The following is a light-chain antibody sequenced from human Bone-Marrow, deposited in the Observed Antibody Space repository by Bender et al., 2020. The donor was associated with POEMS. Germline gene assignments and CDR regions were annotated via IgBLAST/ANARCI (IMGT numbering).Light chain of an antibody. CDR1: SSDVGGYNY. CDR2: DVS. J-gene: IGLJ1*01. V-gene: IGLV2-14*01. Sequence: QSALTQPASVSGSPGQSITISCTGTSSDVGGYNYVSWYQQKVGKAPKLMIYDVSNRPSGVSNRFSGSKSGNTASLTISGLQAEDEADYYCSSYTSSSALIYVFGTGTKVTVL. CDR3: SSYTSSSALIYV.